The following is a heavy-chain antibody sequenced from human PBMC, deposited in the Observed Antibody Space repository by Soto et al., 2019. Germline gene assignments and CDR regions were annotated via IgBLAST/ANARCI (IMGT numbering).Heavy chain of an antibody. J-gene: IGHJ4*02. Sequence: QVQLVESGGGVVQPGRSLRLSCAASGFTFSSYAMHWVRQAPGKGLEWVAVISYDGSNKYYADSVKGRFTIPRDNSKNTLYLQMNSLRAEDTAVYYCAREGPWIQLWLNGSGYFDYWGQGTLVTVSS. CDR1: GFTFSSYA. D-gene: IGHD5-18*01. V-gene: IGHV3-30-3*01. CDR3: AREGPWIQLWLNGSGYFDY. CDR2: ISYDGSNK.